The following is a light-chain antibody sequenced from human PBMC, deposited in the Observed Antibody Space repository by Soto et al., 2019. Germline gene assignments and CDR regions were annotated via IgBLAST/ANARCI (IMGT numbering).Light chain of an antibody. V-gene: IGKV3-20*01. CDR3: QQYGSSPHT. CDR1: QSVSSSY. J-gene: IGKJ2*01. Sequence: EIVLTQSPGTLSLSPGERATLSCRASQSVSSSYLAWYQHKPGQAPRLLIYGASSRATGIPDRFSGSGSGTDFTHTISRLEPEDFALYYWQQYGSSPHTFGQGTKLEIK. CDR2: GAS.